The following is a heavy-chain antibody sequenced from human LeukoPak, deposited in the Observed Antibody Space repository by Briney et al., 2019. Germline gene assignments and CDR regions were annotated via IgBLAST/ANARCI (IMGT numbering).Heavy chain of an antibody. V-gene: IGHV3-21*01. CDR1: GFTVSSNY. Sequence: PGGSLRLSCAASGFTVSSNYMSWVRQAPGKGLEWVSSISSSSSYIYYADSGKGRFTISRDNAKNSLYLQMNSLRAEDTAVYYCARLALSEYYFDYWGQGTLVTVSS. CDR3: ARLALSEYYFDY. CDR2: ISSSSSYI. J-gene: IGHJ4*02. D-gene: IGHD5-12*01.